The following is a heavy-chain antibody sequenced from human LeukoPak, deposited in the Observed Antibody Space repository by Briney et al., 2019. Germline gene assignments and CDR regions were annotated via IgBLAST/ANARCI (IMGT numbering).Heavy chain of an antibody. CDR3: ASPPAAKRYYYYGMDV. Sequence: ASVKVSCKASGYTFTSYDINWVRQATGQGLEWMGWMNPNSGNTGYAQKFQGRVTMTRNTSISTAYMELSSLRSEDTAVYYCASPPAAKRYYYYGMDVWGQGTTVTVSS. CDR2: MNPNSGNT. CDR1: GYTFTSYD. J-gene: IGHJ6*02. D-gene: IGHD2-2*01. V-gene: IGHV1-8*01.